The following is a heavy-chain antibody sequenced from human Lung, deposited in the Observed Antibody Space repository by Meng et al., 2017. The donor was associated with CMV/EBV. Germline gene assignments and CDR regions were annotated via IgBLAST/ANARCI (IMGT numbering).Heavy chain of an antibody. CDR2: IKEDGSEQ. D-gene: IGHD4/OR15-4a*01. CDR1: GFTFNSYS. Sequence: GEXXKISCEASGFTFNSYSMNWVRQAPGKGLEWVANIKEDGSEQHYVESVKGRFTISRDNAKNSLYLQMNSLRAEDTAVYYCVTVRYDAKGSTYYRSFDYWXQGNXVNGAS. J-gene: IGHJ4*02. CDR3: VTVRYDAKGSTYYRSFDY. V-gene: IGHV3-7*01.